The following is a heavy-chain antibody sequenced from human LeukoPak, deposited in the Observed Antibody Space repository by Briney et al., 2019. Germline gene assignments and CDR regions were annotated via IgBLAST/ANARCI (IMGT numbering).Heavy chain of an antibody. Sequence: TGGSLRLSCAASGFTLSDYYMSWIRQAPGKGLEWVSYISTSGSYTNFADSVKGRFTISRDNAKNSLYLQMNSLRAEDTAVYFCASLSGSYPLYYFNYWGQGTLVTVSS. CDR3: ASLSGSYPLYYFNY. D-gene: IGHD1-26*01. CDR2: ISTSGSYT. J-gene: IGHJ4*02. CDR1: GFTLSDYY. V-gene: IGHV3-11*06.